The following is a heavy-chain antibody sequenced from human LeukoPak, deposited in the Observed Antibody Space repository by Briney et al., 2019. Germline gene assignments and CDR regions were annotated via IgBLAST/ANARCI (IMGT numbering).Heavy chain of an antibody. CDR1: GGSISSSSYY. Sequence: SETLSLTCTVSGGSISSSSYYWGWIRQPPGKGLEWIGSIYYSGSTYYNPSLKSRVTISVDTSKNQFSLKLSSVTAADTAVYYCARDGVAGQMGWFDPWGQGTLVTVSS. D-gene: IGHD6-19*01. CDR3: ARDGVAGQMGWFDP. V-gene: IGHV4-39*02. CDR2: IYYSGST. J-gene: IGHJ5*02.